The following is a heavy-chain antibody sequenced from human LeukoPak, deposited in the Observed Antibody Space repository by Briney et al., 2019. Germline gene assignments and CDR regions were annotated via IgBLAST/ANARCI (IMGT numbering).Heavy chain of an antibody. CDR3: ARVREMATMYYFDY. J-gene: IGHJ4*02. CDR1: GGTFSSYA. D-gene: IGHD5-24*01. Sequence: GASVKVSCKASGGTFSSYAISRVRQAPGQGLEWMGRIIPIFGTANYAQKFQGRVTITTDESTSTAYMELSSLRSEDTAVYYCARVREMATMYYFDYWGQGTLVTVSS. CDR2: IIPIFGTA. V-gene: IGHV1-69*05.